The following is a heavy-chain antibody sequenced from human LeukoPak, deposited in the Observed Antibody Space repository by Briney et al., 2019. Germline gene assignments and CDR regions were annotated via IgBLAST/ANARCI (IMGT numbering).Heavy chain of an antibody. D-gene: IGHD2-2*02. CDR2: FHYSGST. V-gene: IGHV4-38-2*02. CDR3: ARAYCSSTSCYTEGWFGP. Sequence: SETLSLTCTVSGYSIISGYSWEWIRQPPGKGLEWIGSFHYSGSTYYNPSLMSRVTISGDTSKNQLSLRLSSVTAADTAVYYCARAYCSSTSCYTEGWFGPWGQGTLVTVST. CDR1: GYSIISGYS. J-gene: IGHJ5*02.